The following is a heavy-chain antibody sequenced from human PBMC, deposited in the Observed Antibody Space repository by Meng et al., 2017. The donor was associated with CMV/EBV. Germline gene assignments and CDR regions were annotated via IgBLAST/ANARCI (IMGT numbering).Heavy chain of an antibody. CDR3: ARGFGPIKPGIVVVPAAMKHYYYYGMDV. CDR2: INPSGGST. J-gene: IGHJ6*02. D-gene: IGHD2-2*01. V-gene: IGHV1-46*01. Sequence: GESLKISCKASGYTFTSYYMHWVRQAPGQGLEWMGIINPSGGSTSYAQKFQGRVTMTRDTSTSTVYMELSSLRSEDTAVYYCARGFGPIKPGIVVVPAAMKHYYYYGMDVWGQGTTVTVSS. CDR1: GYTFTSYY.